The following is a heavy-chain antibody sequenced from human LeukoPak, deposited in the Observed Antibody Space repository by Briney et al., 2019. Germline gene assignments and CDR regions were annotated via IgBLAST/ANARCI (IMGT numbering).Heavy chain of an antibody. V-gene: IGHV3-48*02. CDR3: ARGKIGYYYGDYDGY. CDR1: GXTFSSYD. J-gene: IGHJ4*02. D-gene: IGHD4-17*01. CDR2: ISTISSTK. Sequence: GSLRRSCAASGXTFSSYDMNWVRQAPGKGLEWVSYISTISSTKYYADSVKGRFTISRDNAKNSLYLQMNSLRDEDTAVYYCARGKIGYYYGDYDGYWGQGTLVTVSS.